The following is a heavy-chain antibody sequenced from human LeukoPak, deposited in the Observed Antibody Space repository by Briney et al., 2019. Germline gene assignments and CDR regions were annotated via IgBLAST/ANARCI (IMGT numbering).Heavy chain of an antibody. CDR1: GFTFSSYS. CDR3: ASRDTAILQGMDV. J-gene: IGHJ6*02. CDR2: ISSSSSYI. V-gene: IGHV3-21*01. Sequence: PGGSLTLSCAASGFTFSSYSMNWVRQAPGKGLEWVSSISSSSSYIYYADSVKGRFTISRDNAKNSLYLQMNSLRAEDTAVYYCASRDTAILQGMDVWGQGTTVTVSS. D-gene: IGHD5-18*01.